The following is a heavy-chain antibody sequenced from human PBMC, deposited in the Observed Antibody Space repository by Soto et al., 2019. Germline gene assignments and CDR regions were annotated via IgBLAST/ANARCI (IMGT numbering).Heavy chain of an antibody. V-gene: IGHV3-7*01. CDR1: GFTFGSYW. CDR3: ARDRDYYDCIGYYYPYYYYYYGMDV. J-gene: IGHJ6*02. D-gene: IGHD3-22*01. CDR2: INQDGSDN. Sequence: VGSLRLSCAASGFTFGSYWMNWVRQAPGKGQEWVATINQDGSDNYYVDSVKGRFTISRDNAKNSLYLQMNSLRAEDTAVYYCARDRDYYDCIGYYYPYYYYYYGMDVWGQGTPVTVSS.